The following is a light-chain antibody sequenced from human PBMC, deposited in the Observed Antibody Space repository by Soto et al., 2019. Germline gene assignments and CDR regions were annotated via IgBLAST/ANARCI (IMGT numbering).Light chain of an antibody. CDR3: LQYYSSIT. V-gene: IGKV3-20*01. CDR2: ASS. CDR1: QDVDNNF. J-gene: IGKJ4*01. Sequence: EIVLTQSPGTLSLSPGEGATLSCRASQDVDNNFLAWYQQRPGQAPRLLIYASSRRATGIPDRFSGSGSGTDFPLTISRVGPEDIAVYCCLQYYSSITFGGGTKVEVK.